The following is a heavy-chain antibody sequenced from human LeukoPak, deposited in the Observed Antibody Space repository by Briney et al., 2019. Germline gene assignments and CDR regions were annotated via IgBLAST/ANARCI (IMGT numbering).Heavy chain of an antibody. J-gene: IGHJ6*02. V-gene: IGHV5-51*01. D-gene: IGHD3-22*01. CDR2: IYPGDSDT. CDR3: ARLYDRSDYGMDV. Sequence: GESLKISCKGSGYSFTSYWIGWVRQMPGKGLEWMGIIYPGDSDTRYSPSLQGQVTISADKSISTAYLHWSSLKASDTAMYYCARLYDRSDYGMDVWGQGTTVTVSS. CDR1: GYSFTSYW.